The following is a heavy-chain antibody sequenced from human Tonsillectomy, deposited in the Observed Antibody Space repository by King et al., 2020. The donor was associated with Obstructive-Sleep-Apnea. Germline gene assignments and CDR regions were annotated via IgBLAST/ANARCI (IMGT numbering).Heavy chain of an antibody. D-gene: IGHD2-2*01. V-gene: IGHV4-34*01. Sequence: VQLQQWGAGLLEPSETLSLTCAVYGGSFSGYYWGWIRQSPGKGLEGIGEINHRGSNNYNPSLKSRVTISVDTSKNQFSLNLSSVTAAYTAVYYCARGHGLTSTSFTGNWFDPWGQGTLVTVSS. J-gene: IGHJ5*02. CDR2: INHRGSN. CDR3: ARGHGLTSTSFTGNWFDP. CDR1: GGSFSGYY.